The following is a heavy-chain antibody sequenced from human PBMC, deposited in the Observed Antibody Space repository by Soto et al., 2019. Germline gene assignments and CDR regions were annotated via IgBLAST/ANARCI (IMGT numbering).Heavy chain of an antibody. Sequence: QVQLQQWGAGLLKPSETLSLTCAVYGGSFSGYYWSWIRQPPGKGLEWIGEINHSGSTNYNPSLKSRVTISVDTSKNQFSLKLSSVTAADTAVYYCARGLREYSDERWGGAFDYWGQGTLVTVSS. CDR1: GGSFSGYY. J-gene: IGHJ4*02. CDR2: INHSGST. CDR3: ARGLREYSDERWGGAFDY. D-gene: IGHD5-12*01. V-gene: IGHV4-34*01.